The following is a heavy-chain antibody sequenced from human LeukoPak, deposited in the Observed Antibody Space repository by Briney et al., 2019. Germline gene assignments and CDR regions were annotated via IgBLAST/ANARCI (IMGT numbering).Heavy chain of an antibody. CDR2: IYHSGST. Sequence: SETLSLTCTVSGYSISSGYYWGWIRQPPGKGLEWIGSIYHSGSTYYNPSLKSRVTISVDTSKNQFSLKLSSVTAADTAVYYCARVDTLAGFRLDAFDIWGQGTMVTVSS. V-gene: IGHV4-38-2*02. CDR3: ARVDTLAGFRLDAFDI. CDR1: GYSISSGYY. D-gene: IGHD6-19*01. J-gene: IGHJ3*02.